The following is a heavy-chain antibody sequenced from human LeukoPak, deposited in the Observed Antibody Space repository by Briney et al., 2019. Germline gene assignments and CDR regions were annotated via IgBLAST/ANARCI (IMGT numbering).Heavy chain of an antibody. J-gene: IGHJ4*02. CDR2: IRYDGSNK. Sequence: PGGSLRLSCAASGFTFSSYGMHWVRQAPGKGLEWVAFIRYDGSNKYYADSVKGRFTISRDNSKNTLYLQMNSLRAEDTAVYYCAKVAVTYYDILTGYYEQDDFDYWGQGNLVIVSS. V-gene: IGHV3-30*02. CDR3: AKVAVTYYDILTGYYEQDDFDY. D-gene: IGHD3-9*01. CDR1: GFTFSSYG.